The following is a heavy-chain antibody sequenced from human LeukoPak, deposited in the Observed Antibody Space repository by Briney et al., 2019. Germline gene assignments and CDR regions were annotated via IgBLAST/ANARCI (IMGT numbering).Heavy chain of an antibody. CDR1: GFTFSSYS. CDR2: INSGSTYT. Sequence: GGSLRLSCAASGFTFSSYSMNWVRQAPGKGLEWVSSINSGSTYTYYTESVKGRFTVSRDNAKNSLFLQMNSLRAEDTAIYYCARSLTTLTYEGYWGQGTLVTVSS. V-gene: IGHV3-21*01. CDR3: ARSLTTLTYEGY. D-gene: IGHD1-1*01. J-gene: IGHJ4*02.